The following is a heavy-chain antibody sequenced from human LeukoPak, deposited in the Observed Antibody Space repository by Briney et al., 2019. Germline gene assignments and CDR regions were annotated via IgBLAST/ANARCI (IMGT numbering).Heavy chain of an antibody. V-gene: IGHV1-18*01. CDR3: ARATVVTLRPQPYYMDV. D-gene: IGHD4-23*01. CDR2: ISAYNGNT. Sequence: GASVKVSCKASGYTFSSYHINWVRQAPGQGLEWMGWISAYNGNTNYAQKLQGRVTMTTDTSTSTAYMELRSLRSDDTAVYYCARATVVTLRPQPYYMDVWGKGTTVTVSS. CDR1: GYTFSSYH. J-gene: IGHJ6*03.